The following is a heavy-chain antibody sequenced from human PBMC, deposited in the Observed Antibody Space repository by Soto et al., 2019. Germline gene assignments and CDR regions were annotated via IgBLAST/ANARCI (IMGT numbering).Heavy chain of an antibody. V-gene: IGHV3-72*01. CDR2: TRNKANRYST. Sequence: EVQLVESGGGLVQPGGSLRLSCAASGFTFSDHYMDWVRQAPGKGLEWVGRTRNKANRYSTEYAASVRGRFTISRDESKNSLYLQMNSLKTEDTAVYYCVRSSHYGSGSWNFDYWGQGTLVTVSS. CDR1: GFTFSDHY. D-gene: IGHD3-10*01. J-gene: IGHJ4*02. CDR3: VRSSHYGSGSWNFDY.